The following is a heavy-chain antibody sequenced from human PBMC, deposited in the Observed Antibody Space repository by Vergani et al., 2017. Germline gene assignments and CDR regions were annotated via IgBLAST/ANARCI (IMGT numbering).Heavy chain of an antibody. D-gene: IGHD2-2*01. V-gene: IGHV1-18*04. J-gene: IGHJ5*02. CDR2: ISAYNGNT. CDR1: GYTFTSYG. Sequence: QVQLVQSGAEVKKPGASVKVSCKASGYTFTSYGISWVRQAPGQGLEWMGWISAYNGNTNYAQKLQARVTMTTDTSTSTAYMELRSLRSDDTAVYYCARDSRYCSSTSCYVGRDWFDPWGQGTLVTVSS. CDR3: ARDSRYCSSTSCYVGRDWFDP.